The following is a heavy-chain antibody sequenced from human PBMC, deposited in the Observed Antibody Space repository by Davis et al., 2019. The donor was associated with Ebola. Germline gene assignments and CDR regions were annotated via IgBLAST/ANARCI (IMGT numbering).Heavy chain of an antibody. V-gene: IGHV3-11*01. CDR1: GFTFSDYY. CDR3: ARGGGSYYDDYYGMDV. CDR2: ISSSGSTI. D-gene: IGHD1-26*01. J-gene: IGHJ6*04. Sequence: PGGSLRLSCAASGFTFSDYYMSWIRQAAGKGLEWLSYISSSGSTIYYADSVKGRFTISRDNAKNSLYLQMSSLRAEDTAVYYCARGGGSYYDDYYGMDVWGKGTTVTVSS.